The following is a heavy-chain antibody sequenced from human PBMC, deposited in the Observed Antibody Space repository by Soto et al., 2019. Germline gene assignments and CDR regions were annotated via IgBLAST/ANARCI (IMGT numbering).Heavy chain of an antibody. CDR2: ISGSGGTT. CDR1: GFTFSNYA. J-gene: IGHJ4*02. V-gene: IGHV3-23*01. D-gene: IGHD2-15*01. Sequence: EVQLLESGGGLVQPGGSLRLSCAASGFTFSNYAMSWVRQAPGKGLEWVSTISGSGGTTFYADSVKGRFTMSRDNSKNTLYLQMNSLRAEDTAVYYCAKLRSEVVVAAPNYWGQGILVTVSS. CDR3: AKLRSEVVVAAPNY.